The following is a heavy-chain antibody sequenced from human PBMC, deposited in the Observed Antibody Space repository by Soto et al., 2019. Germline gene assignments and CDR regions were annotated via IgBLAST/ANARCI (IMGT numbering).Heavy chain of an antibody. CDR2: ISAYNGNT. J-gene: IGHJ6*02. CDR3: ARDLADPENTYGMDV. CDR1: GYTFTSSG. V-gene: IGHV1-18*01. Sequence: QVQLVQSGAEVKKPGASVKVSCKASGYTFTSSGISWVRQAPGQGLEWMGWISAYNGNTNYAQELHGRVTMTTDTSTSTAYMELRSLRSVGTDVYYCARDLADPENTYGMDVWGQGTTVTVSS.